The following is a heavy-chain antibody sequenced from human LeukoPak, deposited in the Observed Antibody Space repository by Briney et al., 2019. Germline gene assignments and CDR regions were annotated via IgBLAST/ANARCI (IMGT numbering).Heavy chain of an antibody. V-gene: IGHV1-58*01. Sequence: GASVKVSCKASGFTFTSSAVLWVRQARGQRLEWIGWIVVGSGNTNYAQKFQERVTITRDMSTSTAYMELSGLRSEDTAVYYCAADVDTAMVPSYWGQGTLVTVSS. CDR2: IVVGSGNT. CDR1: GFTFTSSA. J-gene: IGHJ4*02. CDR3: AADVDTAMVPSY. D-gene: IGHD5-18*01.